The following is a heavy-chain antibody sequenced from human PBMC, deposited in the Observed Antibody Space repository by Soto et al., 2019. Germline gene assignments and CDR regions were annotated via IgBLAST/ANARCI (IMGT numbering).Heavy chain of an antibody. CDR3: TPASTAVRGF. D-gene: IGHD2-15*01. V-gene: IGHV1-69*01. CDR2: IIPIFDAT. CDR1: GGTFSRHS. J-gene: IGHJ4*02. Sequence: QVQMVQSGAEVKKPGSSARVACKVSGGTFSRHSISWVRQAPGQGLEWMGGIIPIFDATQYAQKFQGRFTISADETTTASPMLRSGLSPEHTAIFYSTPASTAVRGFWGPGTLVTFS.